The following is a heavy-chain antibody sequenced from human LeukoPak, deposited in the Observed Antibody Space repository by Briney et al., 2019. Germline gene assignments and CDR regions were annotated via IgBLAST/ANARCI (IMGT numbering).Heavy chain of an antibody. Sequence: SETLSLTCTVSGGSISSSSYYWGWIRQPPGKGLEWIGSIYYSGSTYYNPSLKSRVTISVDTSKNQFSLKLSSVTAADTAVYYCARDALVRGVIHYGMDVWGQGTTVTVSS. CDR1: GGSISSSSYY. V-gene: IGHV4-39*07. D-gene: IGHD3-10*01. CDR3: ARDALVRGVIHYGMDV. J-gene: IGHJ6*02. CDR2: IYYSGST.